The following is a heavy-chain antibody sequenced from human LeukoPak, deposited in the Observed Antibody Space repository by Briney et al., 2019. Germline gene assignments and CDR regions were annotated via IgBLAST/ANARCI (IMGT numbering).Heavy chain of an antibody. Sequence: GGSLRLSCAASGFTFSSYAMSWVRQAPGKGLEWVSAISGSGGSTYYADSVKGRFTISRDNSKNTLYLQMNSLRAEDTAVYYCAKDSTNVFWSGYCHYWGQGTLVTVSS. CDR3: AKDSTNVFWSGYCHY. V-gene: IGHV3-23*01. CDR1: GFTFSSYA. J-gene: IGHJ4*02. D-gene: IGHD3-3*01. CDR2: ISGSGGST.